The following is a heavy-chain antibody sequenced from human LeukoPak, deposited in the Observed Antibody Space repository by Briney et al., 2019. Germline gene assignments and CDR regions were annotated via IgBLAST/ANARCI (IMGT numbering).Heavy chain of an antibody. Sequence: GGSLRLSCAASGFTFSSYGMHWVRQAPGKGLEWVAVISYDGSNKYYADSAKGRFTISRDNSKNTLYLQMDSLRAEDTAVYYCGSSAAGTRGWFDPWGQGTLVTVSS. CDR3: GSSAAGTRGWFDP. CDR2: ISYDGSNK. CDR1: GFTFSSYG. J-gene: IGHJ5*02. V-gene: IGHV3-30*03. D-gene: IGHD6-13*01.